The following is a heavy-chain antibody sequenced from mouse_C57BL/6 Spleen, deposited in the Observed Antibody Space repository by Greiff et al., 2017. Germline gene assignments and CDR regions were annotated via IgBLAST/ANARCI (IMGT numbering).Heavy chain of an antibody. D-gene: IGHD2-1*01. CDR3: ARGDYGNYEAYFDY. Sequence: VQLQQPGAELVKPGASVKLSCKASGYTFTSYWMHWVKQRPGQGLEWIGMIHPNSGSTNYNEKFKSKATLTVDKSSSTAYMQLSSLTSEDSAVYYCARGDYGNYEAYFDYWGQGTTLTVSS. CDR1: GYTFTSYW. CDR2: IHPNSGST. V-gene: IGHV1-64*01. J-gene: IGHJ2*01.